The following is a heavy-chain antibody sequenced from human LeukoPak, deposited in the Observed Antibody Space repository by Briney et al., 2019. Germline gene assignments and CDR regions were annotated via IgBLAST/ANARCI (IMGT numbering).Heavy chain of an antibody. CDR1: GFIFSNYV. J-gene: IGHJ6*02. CDR2: ISYDGSNT. Sequence: GGSLRLSCAASGFIFSNYVIHWVRQAPGEGLEWLAVISYDGSNTYHAESVKGRFTIARDNSKNTLYLQMNSLRAEDTAVYYCARSTGIKNYYGMDVWGQGTTVTVSS. V-gene: IGHV3-30-3*01. CDR3: ARSTGIKNYYGMDV. D-gene: IGHD6-13*01.